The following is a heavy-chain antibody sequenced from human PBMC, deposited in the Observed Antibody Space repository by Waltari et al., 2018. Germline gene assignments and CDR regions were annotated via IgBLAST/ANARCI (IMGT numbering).Heavy chain of an antibody. V-gene: IGHV1-69*01. J-gene: IGHJ4*02. Sequence: QVQLVQSGAGVKKPGSSVTVSCKASGGTFSSYDISWVRQAPGQGLEWMGGIIPIFGTANYAQKFQGRVTITADESTSTAYMELSSLRSEDTAVYYCARDTPYSGSYHYFDYWGQGTLVTVSS. CDR1: GGTFSSYD. D-gene: IGHD1-26*01. CDR2: IIPIFGTA. CDR3: ARDTPYSGSYHYFDY.